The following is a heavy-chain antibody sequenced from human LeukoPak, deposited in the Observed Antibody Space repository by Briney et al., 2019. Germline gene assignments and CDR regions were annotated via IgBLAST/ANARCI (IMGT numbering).Heavy chain of an antibody. J-gene: IGHJ4*02. CDR2: IYHSGST. CDR3: AMSRRWLVPFDY. V-gene: IGHV4-38-2*02. CDR1: GYSISSGYY. D-gene: IGHD6-19*01. Sequence: SETLSLTCTVSGYSISSGYYWGWIRQPPGKGLEWIGSIYHSGSTYYNPSLKSRVTISVDTSKNQFSLKLSSVTAADTAVYYCAMSRRWLVPFDYWGQGTLVTVSS.